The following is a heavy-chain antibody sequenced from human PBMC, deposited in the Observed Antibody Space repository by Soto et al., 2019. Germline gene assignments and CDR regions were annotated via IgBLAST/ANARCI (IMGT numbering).Heavy chain of an antibody. CDR3: ARGGSSSLDY. CDR1: GYTFTGYY. J-gene: IGHJ4*02. Sequence: QVQLVQSGAEGKKPGASVKVSCKAPGYTFTGYYMHWVRQAPGQGPEWMGWINPNSGGTTYAQKFQGRVTVTRDTSISTAYMELSSLRSDDTAVYYCARGGSSSLDYWGQGTLVTVSS. CDR2: INPNSGGT. D-gene: IGHD6-6*01. V-gene: IGHV1-2*02.